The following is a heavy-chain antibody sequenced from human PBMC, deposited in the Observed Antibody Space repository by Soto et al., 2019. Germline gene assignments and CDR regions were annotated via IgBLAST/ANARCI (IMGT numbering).Heavy chain of an antibody. V-gene: IGHV4-31*03. CDR3: ARVDTSVGATCVSY. CDR2: IFYSGST. CDR1: GGSISSGGYY. Sequence: QVQLQESGPGLVKPSQTLSLTCTVSGGSISSGGYYWSWIRQHPGKGLEWIGYIFYSGSTYYNPALKSRVTISVDTSKNQFSLKLSSVTAADTAVYYCARVDTSVGATCVSYWGQGTLVTVSS. D-gene: IGHD1-26*01. J-gene: IGHJ4*02.